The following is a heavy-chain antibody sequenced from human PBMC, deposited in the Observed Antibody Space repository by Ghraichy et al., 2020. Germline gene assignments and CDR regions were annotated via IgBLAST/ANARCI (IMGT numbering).Heavy chain of an antibody. CDR2: INTDGTTI. V-gene: IGHV3-74*01. CDR1: GFTFSRHW. Sequence: GSLRLSCAASGFTFSRHWMHWVRQDPGKGLVWVSRINTDGTTINYADSVKGRFTISRDNAKNPLYLQMNSLRPEDTGVYYCARALSWNQADYWGQGALVSVSS. J-gene: IGHJ4*02. CDR3: ARALSWNQADY. D-gene: IGHD1-1*01.